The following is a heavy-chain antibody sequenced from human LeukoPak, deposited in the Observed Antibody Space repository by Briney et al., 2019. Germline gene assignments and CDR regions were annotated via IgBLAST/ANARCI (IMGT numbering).Heavy chain of an antibody. J-gene: IGHJ3*02. Sequence: QTGGSLRLSCAASGFTFSSYSMNWVRQAPGKGLEWVSYISGSGSPIYYADSVKGRFIISRDNAKNSLYLQMDSLRAEDTAVYYCARDLGRIGRDAFDIWGQGTMVTVSS. CDR3: ARDLGRIGRDAFDI. D-gene: IGHD1-26*01. CDR2: ISGSGSPI. CDR1: GFTFSSYS. V-gene: IGHV3-48*01.